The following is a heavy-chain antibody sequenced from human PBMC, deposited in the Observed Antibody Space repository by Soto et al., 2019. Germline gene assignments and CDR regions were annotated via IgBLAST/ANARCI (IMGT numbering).Heavy chain of an antibody. CDR3: AGQQIVVVPADATTTLGSLKP. J-gene: IGHJ5*02. Sequence: SETLSLTCAVYGGSFSGYYWSWIRQPPGKGLEWIGEINHSGSTNYNPSLKSRVTISVDTSRNQFSLKLSSVTAADTAVYYCAGQQIVVVPADATTTLGSLKPWGQGTLVTVSS. V-gene: IGHV4-34*01. CDR1: GGSFSGYY. CDR2: INHSGST. D-gene: IGHD2-2*01.